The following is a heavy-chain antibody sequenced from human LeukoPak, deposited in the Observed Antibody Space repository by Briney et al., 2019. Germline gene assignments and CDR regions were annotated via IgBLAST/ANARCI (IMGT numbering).Heavy chain of an antibody. D-gene: IGHD1-26*01. V-gene: IGHV1-69*13. CDR3: ASGGSYYYYYYYMDV. J-gene: IGHJ6*03. CDR1: GGTFSSYA. Sequence: SVKVSCKASGGTFSSYAISWVRQAPGQGLEWMGGIIPIFGTANYAQKFQGRVTITADESTSTAYMELSSLRSEDTAVYYCASGGSYYYYYYYMDVWGKGATVTISS. CDR2: IIPIFGTA.